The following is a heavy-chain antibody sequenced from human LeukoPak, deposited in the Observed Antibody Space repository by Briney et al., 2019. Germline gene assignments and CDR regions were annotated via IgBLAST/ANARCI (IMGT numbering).Heavy chain of an antibody. D-gene: IGHD6-13*01. Sequence: PGGSLRLSCAASGFTFSRYWMSWVRQAPGKGLEWVASINQDESAKFYVDSVKGRFTISRDNAKNSLYLQMNSLRAEDTAVYYCASYSSSWYRGNDYWGQGTLVTVSS. CDR2: INQDESAK. V-gene: IGHV3-7*01. CDR3: ASYSSSWYRGNDY. CDR1: GFTFSRYW. J-gene: IGHJ4*02.